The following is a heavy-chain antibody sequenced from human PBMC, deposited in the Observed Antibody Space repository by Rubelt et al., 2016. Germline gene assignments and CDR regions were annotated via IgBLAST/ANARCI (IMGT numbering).Heavy chain of an antibody. CDR3: AKYSSSGGNRFDS. D-gene: IGHD5-12*01. V-gene: IGHV3-30*04. CDR2: ISYDGSNK. Sequence: PGGSLRLSCAASGFTFSTYAMHWVRQAPGKGLEWVAVISYDGSNKYYADSVKGRFTISRDNSKNTLYLQMNSLRAEDTATYYCAKYSSSGGNRFDSWGQGTLVTVSS. J-gene: IGHJ5*01. CDR1: GFTFSTYA.